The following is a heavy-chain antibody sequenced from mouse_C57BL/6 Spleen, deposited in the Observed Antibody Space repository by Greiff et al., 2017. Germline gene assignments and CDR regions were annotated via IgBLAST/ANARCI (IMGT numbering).Heavy chain of an antibody. CDR3: ARRCDYDWYFDV. Sequence: VKLMESGPGLVAPSQSLSITCTVSGFSLTSYGVHWVRQPPGKGLEWLVVIWSDGSTTYNSALKSRLSISKDNSKSQVFLKMNSLQTDDTAMYYCARRCDYDWYFDVWGTGTTVTVSS. CDR1: GFSLTSYG. D-gene: IGHD2-4*01. CDR2: IWSDGST. J-gene: IGHJ1*03. V-gene: IGHV2-6*03.